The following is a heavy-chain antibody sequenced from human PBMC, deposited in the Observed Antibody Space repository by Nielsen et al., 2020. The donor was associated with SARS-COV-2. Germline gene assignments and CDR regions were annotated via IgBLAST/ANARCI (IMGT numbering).Heavy chain of an antibody. CDR1: GFTFDDYG. CDR3: ARGGYYDGSGLDY. D-gene: IGHD3-22*01. J-gene: IGHJ4*02. V-gene: IGHV3-20*04. Sequence: GEFLKISCAASGFTFDDYGMAWVRQAPGKGLEWVSGTNWIGGNTGYADSVKGRFTVSRDNAKSSLYLQMNNLRAEDTALYYCARGGYYDGSGLDYWGQGTLVTVSS. CDR2: TNWIGGNT.